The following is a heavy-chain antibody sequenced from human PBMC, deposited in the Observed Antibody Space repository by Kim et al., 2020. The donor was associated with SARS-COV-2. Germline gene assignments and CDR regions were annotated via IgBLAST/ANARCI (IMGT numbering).Heavy chain of an antibody. CDR3: ARGEDTAMVTYFDY. Sequence: SVTGRFTITRDNAKNSLYLQMNSLRAEDTAVYYCARGEDTAMVTYFDYWGQGTLVTVSS. D-gene: IGHD5-18*01. V-gene: IGHV3-21*01. J-gene: IGHJ4*02.